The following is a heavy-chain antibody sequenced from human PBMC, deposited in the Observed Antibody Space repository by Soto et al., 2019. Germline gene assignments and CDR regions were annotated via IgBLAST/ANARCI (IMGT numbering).Heavy chain of an antibody. V-gene: IGHV1-3*04. Sequence: QVQLVQSGAEVKKPGASVKVSCKASGYTFTRYPIHWVRQAPGQRLEWMGWINTGNGNTKYSQKYQGRVTISRDTAANTAYMDLSSLRSEDTAVYYWARAVIWSEPYGDGYYLDYWCQGTLGTVSS. CDR1: GYTFTRYP. D-gene: IGHD2-21*01. CDR2: INTGNGNT. CDR3: ARAVIWSEPYGDGYYLDY. J-gene: IGHJ4*02.